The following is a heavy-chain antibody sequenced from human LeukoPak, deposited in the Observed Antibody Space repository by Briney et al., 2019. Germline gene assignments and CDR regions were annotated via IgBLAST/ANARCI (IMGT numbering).Heavy chain of an antibody. CDR3: ARVRRKPWPDY. V-gene: IGHV1-18*01. J-gene: IGHJ4*02. CDR1: GYTLTKYG. Sequence: GASVPVSCKACGYTLTKYGLSWVRQAPGQGVGGMGWISSYNGNTNYAQKLQGRVTMTTDTSTSTAYMELRSLRSDDTAVYYCARVRRKPWPDYWGQGTLVTVSS. D-gene: IGHD3-3*01. CDR2: ISSYNGNT.